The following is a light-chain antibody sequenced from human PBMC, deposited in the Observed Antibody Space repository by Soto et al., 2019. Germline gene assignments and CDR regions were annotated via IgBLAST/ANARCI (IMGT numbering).Light chain of an antibody. Sequence: QSVLTQPASVSGSPGQSITISCTGTSSDVGGYNYVSWYQQHPGKAPKLMIYDVSNRPSGVSNRFSGSKSGNTASLTISGLQAEDEADYYCSSYTSSSNLVVFGGGTKRTVL. CDR3: SSYTSSSNLVV. V-gene: IGLV2-14*01. CDR1: SSDVGGYNY. J-gene: IGLJ2*01. CDR2: DVS.